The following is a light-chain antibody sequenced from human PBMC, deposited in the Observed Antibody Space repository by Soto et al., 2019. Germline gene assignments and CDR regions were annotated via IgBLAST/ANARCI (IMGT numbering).Light chain of an antibody. CDR2: KAS. V-gene: IGKV1-5*03. CDR3: QQYNSYSPIT. Sequence: DIQMTQSPSTLSASVGDRVTITCRASQSISSWLAWYQQKPGKAPKLLIYKASSLESGVPSRFSGSGSETEFTLTISSLQPDDFATYYCQQYNSYSPITFGQGTKLEIK. CDR1: QSISSW. J-gene: IGKJ2*01.